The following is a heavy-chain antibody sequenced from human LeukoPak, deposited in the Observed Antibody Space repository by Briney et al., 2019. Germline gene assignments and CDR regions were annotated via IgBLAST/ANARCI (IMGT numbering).Heavy chain of an antibody. J-gene: IGHJ4*02. CDR2: ISGSGGST. CDR1: GFTFSSYA. CDR3: AKASHYDILTGYYTLGGYFDY. Sequence: AGGSLRLSRAASGFTFSSYAMSWVRQAPGKGLEWVSAISGSGGSTYYADSVKGRFTISRDNSKNTLYLQMNSLRAEDTAVYYCAKASHYDILTGYYTLGGYFDYWGQGTLVTVSS. V-gene: IGHV3-23*01. D-gene: IGHD3-9*01.